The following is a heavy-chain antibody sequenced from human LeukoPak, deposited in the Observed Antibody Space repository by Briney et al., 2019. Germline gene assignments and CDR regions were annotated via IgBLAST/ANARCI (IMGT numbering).Heavy chain of an antibody. J-gene: IGHJ3*01. V-gene: IGHV3-7*01. CDR2: IKQDGSET. CDR3: VREGSYLDAFDF. D-gene: IGHD3-10*01. Sequence: GGSLRLSCAASGFTFSSYSMNWVRQAPGKGLEWVANIKQDGSETYYVDSVKGRFTISRDNAKKSLSPQMNSLRAEDTAVYYCVREGSYLDAFDFWGQGTMVTVSS. CDR1: GFTFSSYS.